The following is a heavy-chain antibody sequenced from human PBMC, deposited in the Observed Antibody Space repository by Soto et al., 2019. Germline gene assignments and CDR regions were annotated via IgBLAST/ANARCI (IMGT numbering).Heavy chain of an antibody. Sequence: SETLSLTCTVSGGSISSYYWSWIRQPPGKGLEWIGYIYYSGSTNYNPSLKSRVTISVDTSENQFSLKLSSVTAADTAVYYCARYSGYDYAFDIWGQGTMVTVSS. J-gene: IGHJ3*02. CDR3: ARYSGYDYAFDI. CDR2: IYYSGST. CDR1: GGSISSYY. V-gene: IGHV4-59*01. D-gene: IGHD5-12*01.